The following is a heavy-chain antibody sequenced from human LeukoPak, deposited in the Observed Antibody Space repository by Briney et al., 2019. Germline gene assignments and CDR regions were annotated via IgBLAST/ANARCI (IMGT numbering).Heavy chain of an antibody. Sequence: WGSLRLSCAAAGFTFDGYGMSCFGQAPGKGREGVSWINWNGGSTGYSDSVKGRFTISRDNAKNSLYLQMNSLRAEDMALYYCAKDTDYDVWSGTFDYWGQGTLVTVSS. CDR2: INWNGGST. CDR3: AKDTDYDVWSGTFDY. J-gene: IGHJ4*02. V-gene: IGHV3-20*04. D-gene: IGHD3-3*01. CDR1: GFTFDGYG.